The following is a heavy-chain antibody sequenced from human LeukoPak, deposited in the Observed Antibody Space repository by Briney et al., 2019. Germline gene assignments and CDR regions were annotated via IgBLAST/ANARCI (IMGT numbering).Heavy chain of an antibody. D-gene: IGHD3-22*01. CDR1: GFTVSDNY. V-gene: IGHV3-66*01. J-gene: IGHJ4*02. Sequence: PGGSLRLSCAASGFTVSDNYMNWVRQAPGKGLEWLSVIYSDDSTYYADSVKGRFTISRDDSKNTLYLQMNTLRGEDTAVYYCARSTFDSGYSTFDCWGQGTLVTVSS. CDR2: IYSDDST. CDR3: ARSTFDSGYSTFDC.